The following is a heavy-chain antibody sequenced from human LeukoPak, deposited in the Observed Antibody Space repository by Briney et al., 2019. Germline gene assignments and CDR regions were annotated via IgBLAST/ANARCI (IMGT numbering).Heavy chain of an antibody. V-gene: IGHV3-33*01. CDR3: ARADYGDYVPYWYFDL. CDR1: GFTFSSYG. Sequence: SGGPLRLSCAASGFTFSSYGMHWVRQAPGKGLEWVAVIWYDGSNKYYADSVKGRFTISRDNSKNTLYLQMNSLRAEDTAVYYCARADYGDYVPYWYFDLWGRGTLVTVSS. J-gene: IGHJ2*01. D-gene: IGHD4-17*01. CDR2: IWYDGSNK.